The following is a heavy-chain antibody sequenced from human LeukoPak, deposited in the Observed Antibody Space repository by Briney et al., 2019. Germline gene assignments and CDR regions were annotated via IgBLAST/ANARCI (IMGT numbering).Heavy chain of an antibody. CDR1: GGSISSSGYY. CDR3: AREDDTSGCDAFDV. D-gene: IGHD3-22*01. J-gene: IGHJ3*01. V-gene: IGHV4-39*02. CDR2: IYYSGST. Sequence: SETMSLTCTGCGGSISSSGYYWGSIRQPPGKGLECIGSIYYSGSTYYNPSLKSRLTISVDTSKNQFSLKLSSVTAADTSVYYCAREDDTSGCDAFDVWGQGTMVTVSS.